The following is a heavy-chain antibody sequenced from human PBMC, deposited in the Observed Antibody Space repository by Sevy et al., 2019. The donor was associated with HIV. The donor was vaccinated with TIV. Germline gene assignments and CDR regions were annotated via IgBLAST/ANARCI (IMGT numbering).Heavy chain of an antibody. V-gene: IGHV3-23*01. Sequence: GGSLRLSCTASGFTFSSYAMNWVRRAPGKGLEWVSIHFRSGDVTDYADSVKGRFTISRDNSRNTLYLQMNSLRAEDTAVYYCAGARYDSSGSFDAFDIWGQGTMVTVSS. CDR2: HFRSGDVT. CDR1: GFTFSSYA. J-gene: IGHJ3*02. CDR3: AGARYDSSGSFDAFDI. D-gene: IGHD3-22*01.